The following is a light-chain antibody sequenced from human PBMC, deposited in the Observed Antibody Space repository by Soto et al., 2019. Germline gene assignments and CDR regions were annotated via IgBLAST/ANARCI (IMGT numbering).Light chain of an antibody. J-gene: IGKJ5*01. CDR2: DVS. CDR3: QQRDYWQVT. CDR1: QSVSGY. V-gene: IGKV3-11*01. Sequence: EIVLTQSPVTLSLSPGERATLSCRASQSVSGYLAWYQQKPGQAPRLLIYDVSNRATGIPARFSGSGSGTDFTLTISSLETEDFAIYYCQQRDYWQVTFGQGTRLDIK.